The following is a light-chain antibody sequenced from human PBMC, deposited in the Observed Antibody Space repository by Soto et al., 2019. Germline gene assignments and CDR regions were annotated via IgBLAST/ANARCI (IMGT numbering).Light chain of an antibody. CDR2: SAS. Sequence: DFPMPQSPSSASASVGDRVAITCRPSQGIRSWLAWYQHKPGKAPKLLLSSASTLQTGVPSRFSGSGSATAFTLTTSRLRSADFATDDGHQSYTCPATFGGGTRVLIK. CDR1: QGIRSW. J-gene: IGKJ4*01. CDR3: HQSYTCPAT. V-gene: IGKV1D-12*01.